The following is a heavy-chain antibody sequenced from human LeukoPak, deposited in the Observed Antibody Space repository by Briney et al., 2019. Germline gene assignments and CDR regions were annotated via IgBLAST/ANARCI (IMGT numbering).Heavy chain of an antibody. CDR2: IIPIFGTA. CDR3: ARGGYSSGWYSKMDYYYYMDV. Sequence: ASVKVSCKASGGTFSSYAISWVRQAPGQGLDWMGGIIPIFGTANYAQKFQGRVTITADESTSTAYMELSSLRSEDTAVYYCARGGYSSGWYSKMDYYYYMDVWGKGTTVTVSS. CDR1: GGTFSSYA. V-gene: IGHV1-69*13. D-gene: IGHD6-19*01. J-gene: IGHJ6*03.